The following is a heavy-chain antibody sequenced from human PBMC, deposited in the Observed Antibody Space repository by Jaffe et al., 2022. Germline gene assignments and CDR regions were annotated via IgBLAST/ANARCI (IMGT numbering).Heavy chain of an antibody. CDR3: AKDKSYYDSSGYYQYYFDY. CDR2: IRYDGSNK. D-gene: IGHD3-22*01. J-gene: IGHJ4*02. Sequence: QVQLVESGGGVVQPGGSLRLSCAASGFTFSSYGMHWVRQAPGKGLEWVAFIRYDGSNKYYADSVKGRFTISRDNSKNTLYLQMNSLRAEDTAVYYCAKDKSYYDSSGYYQYYFDYWGQGTLVTVSS. CDR1: GFTFSSYG. V-gene: IGHV3-30*02.